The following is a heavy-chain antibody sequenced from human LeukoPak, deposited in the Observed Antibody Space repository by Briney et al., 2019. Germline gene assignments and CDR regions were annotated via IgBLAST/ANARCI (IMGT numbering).Heavy chain of an antibody. Sequence: SETLSLTCAVYGGSFSGYYWSWIRQPPGKGLEWIGEINHSGSTNYNPSLMSRVTISVDTSKNQFSLRLSSVTAADTAVYYCARWSGRSGPDSWGQGTLVTVSS. CDR1: GGSFSGYY. J-gene: IGHJ5*01. CDR2: INHSGST. V-gene: IGHV4-34*01. CDR3: ARWSGRSGPDS. D-gene: IGHD1-26*01.